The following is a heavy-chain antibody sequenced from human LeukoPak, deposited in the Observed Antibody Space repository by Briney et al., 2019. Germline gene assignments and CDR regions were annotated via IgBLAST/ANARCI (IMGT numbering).Heavy chain of an antibody. V-gene: IGHV3-23*01. CDR3: AKDFTPDGIWDIDY. CDR1: GFTFSKYT. Sequence: GGSLRLSCVASGFTFSKYTMSWVRQAPGKGLEWVSGIYGGGSGSTFYAESVKGRFTISRDNSTNTLYLQMNGLRDEDTAIYYCAKDFTPDGIWDIDYWGRGTLITVSS. D-gene: IGHD1-14*01. J-gene: IGHJ4*02. CDR2: IYGGGSGST.